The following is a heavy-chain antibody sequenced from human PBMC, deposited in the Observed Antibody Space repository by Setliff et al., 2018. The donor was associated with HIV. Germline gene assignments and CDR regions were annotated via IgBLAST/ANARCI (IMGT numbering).Heavy chain of an antibody. J-gene: IGHJ6*02. CDR2: VYPGDSET. CDR1: GYSFNTYW. Sequence: GESLKISCQGSGYSFNTYWIGWVRQRPGKGLEWMGIVYPGDSETRYSPSFQGQVTISVDKSITTAYLQWSSLKASDTAIYYCVRNWYCEGGSCYSLLAKFYYGLDVWGLGTSVTVSS. D-gene: IGHD2-15*01. CDR3: VRNWYCEGGSCYSLLAKFYYGLDV. V-gene: IGHV5-51*01.